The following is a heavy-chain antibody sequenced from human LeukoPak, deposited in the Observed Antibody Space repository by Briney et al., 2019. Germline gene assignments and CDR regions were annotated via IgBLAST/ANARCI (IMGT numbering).Heavy chain of an antibody. D-gene: IGHD5-18*01. CDR3: ARDRGYSYGPPFGY. CDR2: ISGSGGST. Sequence: GRSLRLSCAASGFTFSSYAMSWVRQAPGKGLEWVSAISGSGGSTYYADSVKGRFTISRDNSKNTLYLQMNSLRAEDTAVYYCARDRGYSYGPPFGYWGQGTLVTVSS. CDR1: GFTFSSYA. J-gene: IGHJ4*02. V-gene: IGHV3-23*01.